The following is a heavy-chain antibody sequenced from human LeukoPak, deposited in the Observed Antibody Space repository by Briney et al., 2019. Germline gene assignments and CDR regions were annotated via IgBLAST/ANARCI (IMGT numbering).Heavy chain of an antibody. D-gene: IGHD3-22*01. CDR1: GFTFSSYS. V-gene: IGHV3-21*01. J-gene: IGHJ4*02. CDR2: ISSSSSYI. CDR3: ARGAFLYYYDSSGLTHFDY. Sequence: GGSLRLSCAASGFTFSSYSMNWVRQAPGKGLEWVSSISSSSSYIYYADSVKGRFTISRGNAKNSLYLQMNSLRAEDTAVYYCARGAFLYYYDSSGLTHFDYWGQGTLVTVSS.